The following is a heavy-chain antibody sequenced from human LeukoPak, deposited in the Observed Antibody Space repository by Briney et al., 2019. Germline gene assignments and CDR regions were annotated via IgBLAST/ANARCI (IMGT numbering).Heavy chain of an antibody. Sequence: TGRSLRLSYAASGFIFSSYAMSWVRQAPGKGLEWGSVLRGSGGSTYYADSVKGRFPVHRDNSKNTVHLPVNSLRAEDTAVYYCAKEIYGDSTGARFQHWGQGTLLTVSS. CDR2: LRGSGGST. CDR3: AKEIYGDSTGARFQH. D-gene: IGHD4-17*01. V-gene: IGHV3-23*01. CDR1: GFIFSSYA. J-gene: IGHJ1*01.